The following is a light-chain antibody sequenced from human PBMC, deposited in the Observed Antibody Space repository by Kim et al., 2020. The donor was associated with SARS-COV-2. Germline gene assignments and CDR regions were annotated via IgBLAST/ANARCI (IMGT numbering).Light chain of an antibody. J-gene: IGKJ4*01. CDR3: QEYNNWPPLT. CDR2: GAS. V-gene: IGKV3-15*01. CDR1: QSVSTN. Sequence: VVITQSPATLSVSPGERATLSCRASQSVSTNIAWYQQKPGQAPRLLIYGASTRATGIPARFSGSGSGTEFTLTISSLQSEDFAVYYCQEYNNWPPLTFGGGTKVDIK.